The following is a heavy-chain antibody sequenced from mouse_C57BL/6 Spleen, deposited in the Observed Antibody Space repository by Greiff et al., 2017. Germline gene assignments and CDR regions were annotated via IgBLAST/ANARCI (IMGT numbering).Heavy chain of an antibody. CDR1: GYSFTGYY. D-gene: IGHD3-2*02. Sequence: VQLQQSGPELVKPGASVKISCKASGYSFTGYYMNWVKQSPEKSLEWIGEINPSTGGTTYNQKFTAKATLTVDKSSSTAYMQLKSLTSEDSAVYYCARKGSSGYVPFAYWGQGTLVTVSA. V-gene: IGHV1-42*01. CDR2: INPSTGGT. CDR3: ARKGSSGYVPFAY. J-gene: IGHJ3*01.